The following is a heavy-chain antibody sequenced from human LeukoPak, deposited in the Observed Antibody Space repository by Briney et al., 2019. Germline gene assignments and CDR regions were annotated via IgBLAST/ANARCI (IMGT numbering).Heavy chain of an antibody. D-gene: IGHD3-10*01. V-gene: IGHV4-59*08. Sequence: PSETLSLTCTVSGGSISSYYWSWIRQPPGKGLEWIGYIYYSGSTNYNPSLKSRVTISVDTSKNQFSLKLSPVTAADTAVYYCAGYGSGSYYNLDYWGQGTLVTVSS. CDR1: GGSISSYY. CDR2: IYYSGST. CDR3: AGYGSGSYYNLDY. J-gene: IGHJ4*02.